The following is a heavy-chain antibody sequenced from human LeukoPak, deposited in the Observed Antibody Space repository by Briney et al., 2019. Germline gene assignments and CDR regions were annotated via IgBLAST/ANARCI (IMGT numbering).Heavy chain of an antibody. J-gene: IGHJ4*02. CDR1: GYTFTSYG. V-gene: IGHV1-18*04. CDR2: ISAYNGNT. Sequence: GASVEVSCKASGYTFTSYGISWVRQAPGQGLEWMGWISAYNGNTNYAQKLQGRVTMTTDTPTSTAYMELRSLRSDDTAVYYCARDRKDHVDIVEEGFDYWGQGTLVTVSS. D-gene: IGHD5-12*01. CDR3: ARDRKDHVDIVEEGFDY.